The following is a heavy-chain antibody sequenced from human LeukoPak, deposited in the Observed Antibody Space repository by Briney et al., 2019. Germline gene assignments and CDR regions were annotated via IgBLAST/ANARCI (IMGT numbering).Heavy chain of an antibody. D-gene: IGHD3-22*01. Sequence: GGSLGLSCAASGFTFSSYSMNWVRHAPGKGLEWVSSISSSSSYIYYADSVKGRFTISRDNAKNSLYLQMNSLRAEDTAVYYCAREPNYYDSSGYPDYWGQGTLVTVSS. CDR2: ISSSSSYI. CDR3: AREPNYYDSSGYPDY. J-gene: IGHJ4*02. CDR1: GFTFSSYS. V-gene: IGHV3-21*01.